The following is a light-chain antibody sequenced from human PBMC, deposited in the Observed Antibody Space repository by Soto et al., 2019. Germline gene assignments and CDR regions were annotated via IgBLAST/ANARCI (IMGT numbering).Light chain of an antibody. CDR1: QSANSN. CDR3: QQYHDWPLT. J-gene: IGKJ4*01. CDR2: GAS. Sequence: EIVMTQSPATLSVSPGERATLSCRASQSANSNFAWYQQKPGQSPRLLIYGASTRATGVPARFSGSGSGTEFTLTISSLQSEDFAVYYSQQYHDWPLTFGGGTQVDIK. V-gene: IGKV3-15*01.